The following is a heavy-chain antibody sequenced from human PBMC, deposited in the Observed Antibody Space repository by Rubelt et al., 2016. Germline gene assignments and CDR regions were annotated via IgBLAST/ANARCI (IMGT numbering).Heavy chain of an antibody. CDR1: GGSISSSNW. J-gene: IGHJ4*02. D-gene: IGHD5-18*01. Sequence: TLPLTCAVSGGSISSSNWWSWVRQPPGKGLEWIGEISHSGSTTYNPSLKSRVTFSVAKSKNQFSLKLSSVTAADTAVYYCASAATAAMAEIPGGFDYWGQGTLVTVSS. V-gene: IGHV4-4*02. CDR3: ASAATAAMAEIPGGFDY. CDR2: ISHSGST.